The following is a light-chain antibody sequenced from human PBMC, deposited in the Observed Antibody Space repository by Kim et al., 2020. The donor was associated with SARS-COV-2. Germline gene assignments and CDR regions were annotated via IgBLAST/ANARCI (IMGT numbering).Light chain of an antibody. J-gene: IGLJ3*02. CDR2: QDS. Sequence: VSPGQTASITCSGDKLGDKYAFWYQQKPGQSPVLVIYQDSKRPAGIPERFSGSNSGNTATLTISGTQAMDEADYYCQAWDSSTAVFGGGTQLTVL. V-gene: IGLV3-1*01. CDR3: QAWDSSTAV. CDR1: KLGDKY.